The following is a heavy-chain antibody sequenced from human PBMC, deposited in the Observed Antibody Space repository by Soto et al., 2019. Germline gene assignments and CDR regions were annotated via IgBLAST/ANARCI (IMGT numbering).Heavy chain of an antibody. V-gene: IGHV5-51*01. CDR3: AGWSSIAARSPWYYFDY. J-gene: IGHJ4*02. Sequence: GESLKISCKSSGYIFSKYWIGWVRQMPGKGLEWMGIIYPGDSDTRYSPSFQGQVTISADKSITTAYLQWRSLKASDTAVYYCAGWSSIAARSPWYYFDYWGQGTLVTVSS. D-gene: IGHD6-6*01. CDR1: GYIFSKYW. CDR2: IYPGDSDT.